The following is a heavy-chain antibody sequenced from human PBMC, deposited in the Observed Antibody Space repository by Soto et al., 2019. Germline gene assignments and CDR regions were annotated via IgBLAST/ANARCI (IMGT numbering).Heavy chain of an antibody. V-gene: IGHV4-59*01. D-gene: IGHD2-15*01. CDR1: GGSTSSYY. CDR2: IYYSGRT. Sequence: QVQLQESGPGLVKPSETLSLTCSVSGGSTSSYYWSWIRQPPGKGLEWIRYIYYSGRTDYSPSLKSRVTMSIDTSQNQVSLKLTSVTTADTAVYYCAATPRYWGQGTLVTVSS. J-gene: IGHJ4*02. CDR3: AATPRY.